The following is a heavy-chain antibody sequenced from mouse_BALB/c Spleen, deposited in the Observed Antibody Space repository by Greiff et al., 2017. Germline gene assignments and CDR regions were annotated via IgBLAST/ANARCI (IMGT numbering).Heavy chain of an antibody. D-gene: IGHD6-5*01. Sequence: EVMLVESGGDLVKPGGSLKLSCAASGFTFSSYGMSWVRQTPDKRLEWVATISSGGSYTYYPDSVKGRFTISRDNAKNTLYLQMSSLKSEDTAMYYCARHYREAYGDYWGQGTSVTVSS. J-gene: IGHJ4*01. CDR1: GFTFSSYG. V-gene: IGHV5-6*01. CDR2: ISSGGSYT. CDR3: ARHYREAYGDY.